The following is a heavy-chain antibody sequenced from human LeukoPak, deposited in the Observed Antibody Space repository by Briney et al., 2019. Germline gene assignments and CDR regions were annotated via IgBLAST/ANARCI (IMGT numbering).Heavy chain of an antibody. CDR2: IKQDGSEK. Sequence: GGSLRLSCAASGFTFSSYAMSWVRQAPGKGLEWVANIKQDGSEKYYVDSVKGRFTISRDNAKNSLYLQMNSLRAEDTAVYYCARATVVRFFDYWGQGTLVTVSS. CDR3: ARATVVRFFDY. D-gene: IGHD2-15*01. J-gene: IGHJ4*02. V-gene: IGHV3-7*01. CDR1: GFTFSSYA.